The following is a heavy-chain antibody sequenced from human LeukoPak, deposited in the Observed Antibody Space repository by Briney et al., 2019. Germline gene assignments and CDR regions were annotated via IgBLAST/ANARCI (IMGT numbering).Heavy chain of an antibody. V-gene: IGHV4-39*07. D-gene: IGHD3-10*01. CDR3: ARGIGYYGSGSPYWFDP. J-gene: IGHJ5*02. CDR1: GGSISSSSYY. Sequence: SETLSLTCPVSGGSISSSSYYWGWIRQPPGKGLEWIGSIYYSGSTYYNPSLKSRVTISVDTSKNQFSLKLSSVTAADTAVYYCARGIGYYGSGSPYWFDPWGQGTLVTVSS. CDR2: IYYSGST.